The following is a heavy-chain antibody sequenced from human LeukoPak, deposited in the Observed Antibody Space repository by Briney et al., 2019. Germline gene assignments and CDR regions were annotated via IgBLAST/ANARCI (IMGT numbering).Heavy chain of an antibody. CDR1: GYTFTSYG. J-gene: IGHJ5*02. CDR2: ISAYNGNT. V-gene: IGHV1-18*01. CDR3: ALYSSGWTPTGFDP. D-gene: IGHD6-19*01. Sequence: ASVKVSCKASGYTFTSYGISWVRQAPGQGLEWMGWISAYNGNTNYAQKLQSRVTMTTDTSTSTAYMELRSLRSDDTAVYYCALYSSGWTPTGFDPWGQGTLVTVSS.